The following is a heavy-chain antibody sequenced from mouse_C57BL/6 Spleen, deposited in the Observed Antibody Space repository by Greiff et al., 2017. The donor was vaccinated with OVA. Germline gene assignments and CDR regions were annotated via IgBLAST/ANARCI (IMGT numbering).Heavy chain of an antibody. V-gene: IGHV1-52*01. CDR3: ARSITTGVGGFAY. J-gene: IGHJ3*01. D-gene: IGHD1-1*01. CDR1: GYTFTSYW. Sequence: VQLQQSGAELVRPGSSVKLSCKASGYTFTSYWMHWVKQRPIQGLEWIGNIDPSDSETHYNQKFKDKATLTVDKSSSTAYMQLSSLTSEDSAVYYCARSITTGVGGFAYWGQGTLVTVSA. CDR2: IDPSDSET.